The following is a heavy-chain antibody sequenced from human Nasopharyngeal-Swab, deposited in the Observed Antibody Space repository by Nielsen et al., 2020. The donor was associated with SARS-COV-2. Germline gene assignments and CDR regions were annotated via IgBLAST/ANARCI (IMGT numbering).Heavy chain of an antibody. CDR2: IAHDASNE. J-gene: IGHJ4*02. D-gene: IGHD4-17*01. V-gene: IGHV3-30*03. CDR1: GFTSSSFG. CDR3: ARDAPAHYGAFY. Sequence: GESLKISCAASGFTSSSFGMHWVRQAPGKGLEWVAFIAHDASNEYYGDSVKGRFSISRDSSKNTLYLQMDSLRGEDTAVYYCARDAPAHYGAFYWGRGTLVTVSS.